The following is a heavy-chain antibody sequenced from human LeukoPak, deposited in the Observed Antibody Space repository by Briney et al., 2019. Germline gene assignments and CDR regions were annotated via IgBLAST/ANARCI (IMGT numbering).Heavy chain of an antibody. CDR2: IYTSGST. CDR3: ARYCSSTSCYGAFDI. Sequence: SQTLSLTCTVSAGSISIYYWSWIRHPPGNGLEWIGYIYTSGSTNYHPSLKSRVTISVDTSKSQFSLKLSSVTAADTAVYYCARYCSSTSCYGAFDIWGQGTMVTVSS. D-gene: IGHD2-2*01. CDR1: AGSISIYY. J-gene: IGHJ3*02. V-gene: IGHV4-4*09.